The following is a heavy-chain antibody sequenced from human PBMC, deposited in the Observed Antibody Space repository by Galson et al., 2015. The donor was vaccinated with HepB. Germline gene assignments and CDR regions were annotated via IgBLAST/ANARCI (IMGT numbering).Heavy chain of an antibody. CDR3: ARQESDSYGSNWGLNWFDP. Sequence: LSLTCTVSGGSISSSSYYWGWIRQPPGKGLEGIGSIYYSGSTYYDPSLKSRVTISVDTSKNQFSLKLSSVTAADTAVYYCARQESDSYGSNWGLNWFDPWGQGTLVTVSS. V-gene: IGHV4-39*01. D-gene: IGHD5-18*01. CDR1: GGSISSSSYY. J-gene: IGHJ5*02. CDR2: IYYSGST.